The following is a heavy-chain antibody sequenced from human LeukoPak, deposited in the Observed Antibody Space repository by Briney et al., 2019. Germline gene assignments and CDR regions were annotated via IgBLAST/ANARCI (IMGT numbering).Heavy chain of an antibody. CDR1: GFTFSSYW. J-gene: IGHJ4*02. D-gene: IGHD3-22*01. Sequence: GGSLRLSCAASGFTFSSYWMSWVRQAPGKGLEWVANIKQDGSEKYYVDSVKGRFTISRDNAKNSLYLQMNSLRAEDTAVYYCARESPAYYYDSSAYYFDYWGQGTLVTVSS. CDR3: ARESPAYYYDSSAYYFDY. V-gene: IGHV3-7*01. CDR2: IKQDGSEK.